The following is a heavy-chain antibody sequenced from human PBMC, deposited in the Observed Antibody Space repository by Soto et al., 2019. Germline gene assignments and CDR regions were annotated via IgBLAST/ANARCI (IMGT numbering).Heavy chain of an antibody. D-gene: IGHD2-15*01. V-gene: IGHV4-59*01. CDR2: IYYSGST. Sequence: SETLSLTCTVSGGSISSYYWSWIRQPPGKGLEWIGYIYYSGSTNYNPSLKSRVTISVDTSKNQFSLKLSSVTAADTAVYYCARVGSWVAATTFDYWGQGTLVTVSS. CDR3: ARVGSWVAATTFDY. J-gene: IGHJ4*02. CDR1: GGSISSYY.